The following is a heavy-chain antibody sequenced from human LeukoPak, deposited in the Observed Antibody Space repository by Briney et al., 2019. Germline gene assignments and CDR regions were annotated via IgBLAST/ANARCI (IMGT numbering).Heavy chain of an antibody. CDR1: GGSISSSSYY. V-gene: IGHV4-39*07. CDR2: IYYSGST. D-gene: IGHD6-19*01. J-gene: IGHJ3*02. CDR3: AGLSSGWLGDAFDI. Sequence: SETLSLTCTVSGGSISSSSYYWGWIRQPPGKGLEWIGSIYYSGSTYYNPSLKSRVTISVDTSKNQFSLKLSSVTAADTAVYYCAGLSSGWLGDAFDIWGQGTMVTVSS.